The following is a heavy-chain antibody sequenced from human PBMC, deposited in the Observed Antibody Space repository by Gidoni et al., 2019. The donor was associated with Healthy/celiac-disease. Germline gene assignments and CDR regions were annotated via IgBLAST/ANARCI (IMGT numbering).Heavy chain of an antibody. D-gene: IGHD2-15*01. V-gene: IGHV3-7*01. Sequence: EVQLVESGGGLVQPGGSLRLSCAASGFTFSSYWMSWVRQAPGKGLEWVANIKQDGSEKYYVDSVKGRFTISRDNAKNSLYLQMNSLRAEDTAVYYCARARSKLGYCSGGSCGKHYYYMDVWGKGTTVTVSS. CDR3: ARARSKLGYCSGGSCGKHYYYMDV. J-gene: IGHJ6*03. CDR2: IKQDGSEK. CDR1: GFTFSSYW.